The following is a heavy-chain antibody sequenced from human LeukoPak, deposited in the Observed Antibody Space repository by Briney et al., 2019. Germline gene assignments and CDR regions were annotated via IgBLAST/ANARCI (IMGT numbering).Heavy chain of an antibody. CDR2: IIPIFGTA. Sequence: GSSVKVSXKASGGTFSSYAISWVRQAPGQGLEWMGGIIPIFGTANYAQKFQGRVTITADESTSTAYMELSSLRSEDTAVYYCARDYMVRGVMGNWFDPWGQGTLVTVSS. V-gene: IGHV1-69*01. J-gene: IGHJ5*02. CDR3: ARDYMVRGVMGNWFDP. D-gene: IGHD3-10*01. CDR1: GGTFSSYA.